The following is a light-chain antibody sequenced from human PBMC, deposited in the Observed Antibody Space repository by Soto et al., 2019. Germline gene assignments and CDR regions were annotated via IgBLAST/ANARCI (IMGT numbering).Light chain of an antibody. CDR1: QSVLYSSNNKNY. CDR3: QQYYNKVT. J-gene: IGKJ5*01. Sequence: DIVMTQSPDSLAVSLGERATINCKSSQSVLYSSNNKNYLAWYQQKPGQPPKLLIYWESTRESGVPDRFSGSGSETDFTLTISSLQAEDVAVYYCQQYYNKVTFGQGTRLEMK. V-gene: IGKV4-1*01. CDR2: WES.